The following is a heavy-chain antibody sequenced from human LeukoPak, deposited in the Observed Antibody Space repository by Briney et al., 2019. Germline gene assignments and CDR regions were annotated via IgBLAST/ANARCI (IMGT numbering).Heavy chain of an antibody. CDR2: IWYDGSNK. CDR3: ARDGFGSRFHWFDP. Sequence: HPGGSLRLSCAASGFTFSTYGLHWVRQAPGKGLEWVALIWYDGSNKYYADSVKGRFTISRDNSKNTLYLQMNSLRAEDTAVYYCARDGFGSRFHWFDPWGQGTLVTVSS. V-gene: IGHV3-33*01. CDR1: GFTFSTYG. J-gene: IGHJ5*02. D-gene: IGHD3-10*01.